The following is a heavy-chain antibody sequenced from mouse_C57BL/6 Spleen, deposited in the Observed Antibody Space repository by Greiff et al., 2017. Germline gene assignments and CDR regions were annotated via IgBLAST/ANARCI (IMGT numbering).Heavy chain of an antibody. J-gene: IGHJ2*01. V-gene: IGHV1-52*01. D-gene: IGHD1-1*01. Sequence: QVQLQQPGAELVRPGSSVKLSCKASGYTFTSYWMHWVKQRPIQGLEWIGNIDPSDSETHYNQKFKDKATLTVDKSSSTAYMQLSSLTSEDAAVYYCARRYASSYPYYFDYWGQGTTLTVSS. CDR2: IDPSDSET. CDR3: ARRYASSYPYYFDY. CDR1: GYTFTSYW.